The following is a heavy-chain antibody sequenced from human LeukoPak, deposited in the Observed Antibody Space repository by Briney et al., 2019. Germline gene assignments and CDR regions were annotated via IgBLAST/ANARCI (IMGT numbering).Heavy chain of an antibody. CDR1: GYTFTSYD. Sequence: ASVKVSCKASGYTFTSYDIHWVRQATGQGLEWMGWMNPNSGNTGYAQKFQGRVTMTRNTSISTAYMELSSLRSEDTAVYYCASGYDFWSGYSDNWFDPWGQGTLVTVSS. CDR3: ASGYDFWSGYSDNWFDP. CDR2: MNPNSGNT. V-gene: IGHV1-8*01. J-gene: IGHJ5*02. D-gene: IGHD3-3*01.